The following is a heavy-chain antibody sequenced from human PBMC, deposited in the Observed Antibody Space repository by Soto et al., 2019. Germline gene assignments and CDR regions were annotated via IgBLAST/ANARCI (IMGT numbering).Heavy chain of an antibody. D-gene: IGHD3-3*01. CDR2: ISAYNGNT. V-gene: IGHV1-18*01. J-gene: IGHJ5*02. CDR1: GYTFTSYG. CDR3: ARRDRTNFEVVTSNWFGP. Sequence: ASVKVSCKASGYTFTSYGISWVRQAPGQGLEWMGWISAYNGNTNYAQKLQGRVTMTTDTSTSTAYMELRSLRSDDTAVYYCARRDRTNFEVVTSNWFGPWGQGTLVTVFS.